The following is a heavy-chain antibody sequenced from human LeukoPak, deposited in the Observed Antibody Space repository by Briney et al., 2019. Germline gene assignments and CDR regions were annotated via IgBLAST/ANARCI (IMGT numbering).Heavy chain of an antibody. CDR1: GGSISSSSYY. V-gene: IGHV4-39*07. Sequence: SETLSLTCTVSGGSISSSSYYWGWIRQPPGKGLEWIGSIYYSGSTYYDPSLKSRVTISVDTSKNQFSLKLSSVTAADTAVYYCGALLGARHDYYYYYMDVWGKGTTVTVSS. D-gene: IGHD6-6*01. CDR3: GALLGARHDYYYYYMDV. CDR2: IYYSGST. J-gene: IGHJ6*03.